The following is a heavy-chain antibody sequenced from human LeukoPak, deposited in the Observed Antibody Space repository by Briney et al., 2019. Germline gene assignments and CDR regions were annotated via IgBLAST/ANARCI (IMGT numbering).Heavy chain of an antibody. CDR3: AKDISYDILTGYYTHYYYGMDV. CDR1: GFTFSSYG. D-gene: IGHD3-9*01. J-gene: IGHJ6*02. CDR2: ISYDGSNK. Sequence: GGSLRLSCAASGFTFSSYGMHWVRQAPGKGLEWVAVISYDGSNKYYADSVKGRFTISRDNSKNTLYLQMNSLRAEDTAVYYCAKDISYDILTGYYTHYYYGMDVWGQGTTVTVSS. V-gene: IGHV3-30*18.